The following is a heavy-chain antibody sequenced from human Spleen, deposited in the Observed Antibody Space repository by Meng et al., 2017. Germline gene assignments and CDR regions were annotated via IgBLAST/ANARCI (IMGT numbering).Heavy chain of an antibody. CDR3: ARYDSSGLDY. CDR2: ISSSGSTI. J-gene: IGHJ4*02. V-gene: IGHV3-11*04. CDR1: GFTFSDYY. Sequence: GESLKISCAASGFTFSDYYMSWIRQAPGKGLEWVSYISSSGSTIYYADSVKGRFTISRENAKNSLYLQMNSLKTEDTAMYYCARYDSSGLDYWGQGTLVTVSS. D-gene: IGHD3-22*01.